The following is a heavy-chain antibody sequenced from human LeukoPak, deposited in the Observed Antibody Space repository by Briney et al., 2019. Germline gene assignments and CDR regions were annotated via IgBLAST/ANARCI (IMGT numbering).Heavy chain of an antibody. CDR3: ARVPFGYCSSTSCPDFDY. D-gene: IGHD2-2*01. J-gene: IGHJ4*02. CDR2: INPNNGDT. Sequence: ASVKVSCKASGYSFTGYQMHWVRQAPGQGLEWMGWINPNNGDTNYAQKFQGRVAMTRDTSISTAYMELSRLRSDDTAVYYCARVPFGYCSSTSCPDFDYWGQGTLVTVSS. CDR1: GYSFTGYQ. V-gene: IGHV1-2*02.